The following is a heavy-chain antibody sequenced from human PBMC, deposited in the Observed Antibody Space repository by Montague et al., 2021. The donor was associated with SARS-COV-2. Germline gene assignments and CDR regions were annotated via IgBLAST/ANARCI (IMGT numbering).Heavy chain of an antibody. CDR3: ARTPYYYDSSGYCYGAFDI. D-gene: IGHD3-22*01. CDR2: IDWDDDK. Sequence: PALVKPTQTLTPTCTFSGFSLSTSGMCVSWIRQPPGKALEWLARIDWDDDKYYSTSLKTRLTISKDTSKNQVVLTMTNMDPVDTATYYCARTPYYYDSSGYCYGAFDIWGQGTMVTVSS. V-gene: IGHV2-70*11. CDR1: GFSLSTSGMC. J-gene: IGHJ3*02.